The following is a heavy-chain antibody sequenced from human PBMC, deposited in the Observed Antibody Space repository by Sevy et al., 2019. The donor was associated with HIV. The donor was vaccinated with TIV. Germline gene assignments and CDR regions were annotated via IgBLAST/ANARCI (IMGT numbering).Heavy chain of an antibody. CDR2: IRSKAYGGTS. J-gene: IGHJ4*02. CDR1: GFTFGDYA. V-gene: IGHV3-49*03. D-gene: IGHD3-3*01. CDR3: TRRYYDFWSGYYSPGAPPENHAPK. Sequence: GGSLRLSCTASGFTFGDYAMSWFRQAPGKGLEWVGFIRSKAYGGTSEYAASVKGRFTISRDDSKSIAYLQMNSLKTEDTAVYYCTRRYYDFWSGYYSPGAPPENHAPKWGQGTLVTVSS.